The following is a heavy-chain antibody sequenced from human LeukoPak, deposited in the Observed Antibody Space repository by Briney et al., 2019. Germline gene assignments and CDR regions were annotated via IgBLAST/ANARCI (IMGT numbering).Heavy chain of an antibody. CDR1: GGSICSSSYY. V-gene: IGHV4-39*01. Sequence: SETLSLTCTVSGGSICSSSYYWGWIRQPPGKGLEWIGSIYYSGSTYYNPSLKSRVTIPVDTSKNQFSLKLSSVTAADTAVYYCALNGNWVYWYFDLWGRGTLVTVSS. CDR3: ALNGNWVYWYFDL. D-gene: IGHD7-27*01. CDR2: IYYSGST. J-gene: IGHJ2*01.